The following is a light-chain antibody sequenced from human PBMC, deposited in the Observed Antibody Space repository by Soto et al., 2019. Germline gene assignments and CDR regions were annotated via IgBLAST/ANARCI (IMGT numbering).Light chain of an antibody. Sequence: QSVLTQPPSASGSPGQSVTISCIGTSSDVGAYNYVSWYQQHPGKVPKLMIYEVSKRPSGVPDRFSASKSGNTASLTVSGLQAEDEADYYCSSHGGSNNFSVSGTGTKGTVL. CDR3: SSHGGSNNFSV. CDR1: SSDVGAYNY. CDR2: EVS. J-gene: IGLJ1*01. V-gene: IGLV2-8*01.